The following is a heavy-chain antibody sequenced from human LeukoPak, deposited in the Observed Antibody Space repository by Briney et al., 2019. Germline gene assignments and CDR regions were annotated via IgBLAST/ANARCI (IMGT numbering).Heavy chain of an antibody. CDR1: GGSISSGDYY. CDR2: IYYSGST. J-gene: IGHJ5*02. CDR3: ARDQIGSSGYYSTRWFDP. V-gene: IGHV4-30-4*01. D-gene: IGHD3-22*01. Sequence: TLSLTCTGSGGSISSGDYYWSWIRQPPGKGLEWICYIYYSGSTYYNPSLKSRVTISVDTSKNQFSLKLSSVTAADTAVYYCARDQIGSSGYYSTRWFDPWGQGTLVTVSS.